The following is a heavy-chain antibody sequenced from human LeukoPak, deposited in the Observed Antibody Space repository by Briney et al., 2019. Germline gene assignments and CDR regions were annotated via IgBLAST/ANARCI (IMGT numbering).Heavy chain of an antibody. V-gene: IGHV3-53*01. CDR2: IYSGGST. D-gene: IGHD2-15*01. J-gene: IGHJ3*02. CDR1: GFTVSSNY. CDR3: ARAYCSGGSCYSEAAFDI. Sequence: PGGSLRLSCAASGFTVSSNYMSWVRQAPGKGLEWVSVIYSGGSTYYADSVKGRFTISRDNSKNTLYLQMNSLRAEDTAVYYCARAYCSGGSCYSEAAFDIWGQGTMVTVSS.